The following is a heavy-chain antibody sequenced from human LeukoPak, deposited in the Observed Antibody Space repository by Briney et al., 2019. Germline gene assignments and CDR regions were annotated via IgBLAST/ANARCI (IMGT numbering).Heavy chain of an antibody. J-gene: IGHJ5*02. V-gene: IGHV4-59*12. D-gene: IGHD5-18*01. Sequence: SSETLSLACTVSGGSISSYYWSWIRQPPGKGLEWIGYIYYSGSTNYNPSLKSRVTISVDTSKNQFSLKLASVTAADTAIYYCAKGAGGFSYYNWFDPWGQGTLVTVSS. CDR2: IYYSGST. CDR3: AKGAGGFSYYNWFDP. CDR1: GGSISSYY.